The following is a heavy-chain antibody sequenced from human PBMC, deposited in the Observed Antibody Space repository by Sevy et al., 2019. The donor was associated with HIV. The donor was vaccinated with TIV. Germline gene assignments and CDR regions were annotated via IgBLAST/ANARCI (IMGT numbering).Heavy chain of an antibody. CDR3: ARGGSSWPGGLDY. J-gene: IGHJ4*02. Sequence: GESLKISCAASRFTFSTYWMHWVRQPPGKGLVWVSRINSDGSRTNYADSVKGRFTISRDNAKNTLYLQMNSLRGEDTAVYYCARGGSSWPGGLDYWGQGTLVTVSS. CDR1: RFTFSTYW. CDR2: INSDGSRT. D-gene: IGHD6-13*01. V-gene: IGHV3-74*01.